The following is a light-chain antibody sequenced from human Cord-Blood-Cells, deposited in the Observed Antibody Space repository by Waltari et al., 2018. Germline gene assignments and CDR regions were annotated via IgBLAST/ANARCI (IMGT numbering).Light chain of an antibody. CDR2: WAS. CDR3: QQYYSTLLT. J-gene: IGKJ4*01. CDR1: QSVLYSSNNKNY. V-gene: IGKV4-1*01. Sequence: DIVMTQSPDSLAVSLGERGTINCKSSQSVLYSSNNKNYLAWYQQKPGQPPKLLIYWASTRESGVPDRFSGSGSGTDFTLTISSLQAEDVAVYYCQQYYSTLLTFGGGTKVEIK.